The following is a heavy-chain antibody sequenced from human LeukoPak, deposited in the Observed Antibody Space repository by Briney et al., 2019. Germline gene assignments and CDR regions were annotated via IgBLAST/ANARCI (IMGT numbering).Heavy chain of an antibody. J-gene: IGHJ4*02. D-gene: IGHD1-1*01. CDR1: GGTFSSYA. CDR2: IIPILGIA. CDR3: ARDQGASPTTYFDY. Sequence: ASVKVSCKASGGTFSSYAISWVRQAPGQGLEWMGRIIPILGIANYAQKFQGRVTITADKSTSTAYMELSSLRSGDTAVYYCARDQGASPTTYFDYWGQGTLVTVSS. V-gene: IGHV1-69*04.